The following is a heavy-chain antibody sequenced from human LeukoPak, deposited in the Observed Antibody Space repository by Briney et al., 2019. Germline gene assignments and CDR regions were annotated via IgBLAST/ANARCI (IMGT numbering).Heavy chain of an antibody. CDR3: ARGPYSSSWYRNWFDP. Sequence: SVKVSCKASGGTFSSYAISWVPQAPGQGLEWIGGIIPIFGTANYAQKFQGRVTITADESTSTAYMELSSLRSEGTALYYCARGPYSSSWYRNWFDPWGQGTLVTVSS. J-gene: IGHJ5*02. CDR2: IIPIFGTA. CDR1: GGTFSSYA. V-gene: IGHV1-69*13. D-gene: IGHD6-13*01.